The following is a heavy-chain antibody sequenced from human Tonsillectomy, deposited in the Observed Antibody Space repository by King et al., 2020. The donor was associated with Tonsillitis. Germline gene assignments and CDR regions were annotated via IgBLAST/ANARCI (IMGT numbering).Heavy chain of an antibody. J-gene: IGHJ4*02. CDR1: GGSISSGDYY. CDR3: ARHFSGWCFDY. V-gene: IGHV4-30-4*01. D-gene: IGHD6-19*01. CDR2: IYYSGGT. Sequence: VQLQESGPGLVKPSQTLSLTCTVSGGSISSGDYYWSWIRQPPGKGLEWIGDIYYSGGTYYNPSLKSRISISIDTSKNLFSLNLSSVTAADTAVYFCARHFSGWCFDYWGQGTLVTVSS.